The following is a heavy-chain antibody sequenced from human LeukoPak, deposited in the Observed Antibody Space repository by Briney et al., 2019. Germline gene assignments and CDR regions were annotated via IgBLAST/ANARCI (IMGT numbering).Heavy chain of an antibody. CDR3: ANGGLWLPTRTA. CDR2: ISGSGGST. CDR1: GFTFSTYA. J-gene: IGHJ5*02. Sequence: GGSLRLSCAASGFTFSTYAMSWVRQAPGKGLEWVSSISGSGGSTYYADSVKGRFTISRDNSKNTLYLQMNSLRVEDMAVYYCANGGLWLPTRTAWGQGTLVTVSS. V-gene: IGHV3-23*01. D-gene: IGHD3-22*01.